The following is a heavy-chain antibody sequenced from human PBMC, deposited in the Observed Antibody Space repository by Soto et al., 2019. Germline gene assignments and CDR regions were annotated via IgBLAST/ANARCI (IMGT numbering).Heavy chain of an antibody. CDR2: IFYTAVT. Sequence: QVQLQESGPGLVKPSETLSLTCSVSGGSVSNASFYWTWSRQAPGTGLEYIGYIFYTAVTNYNPSPSSRVTLSTDTSKNPLYMQLNYMTAADTDVYYCVRVLGSSWYAGLWGRGTLVTVSS. CDR1: GGSVSNASFY. J-gene: IGHJ2*01. CDR3: VRVLGSSWYAGL. D-gene: IGHD2-2*01. V-gene: IGHV4-61*03.